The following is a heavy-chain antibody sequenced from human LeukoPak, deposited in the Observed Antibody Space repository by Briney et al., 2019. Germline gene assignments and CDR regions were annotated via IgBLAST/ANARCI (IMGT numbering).Heavy chain of an antibody. V-gene: IGHV3-15*01. D-gene: IGHD1-1*01. CDR1: GFTFSNAW. CDR3: ISGGGTADY. J-gene: IGHJ4*02. CDR2: TKIKTDDGTP. Sequence: GGCLRLSCAASGFTFSNAWMNWMSWVRQAPGKGLEWVGLTKIKTDDGTPDYAALVKGTFTISRDDSKNTVYLEMNSLETEDTAVYYCISGGGTADYWGQGTLDSVSS.